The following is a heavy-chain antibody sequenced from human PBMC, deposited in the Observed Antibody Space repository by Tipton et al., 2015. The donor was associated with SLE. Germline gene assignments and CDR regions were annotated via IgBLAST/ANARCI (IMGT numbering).Heavy chain of an antibody. V-gene: IGHV3-7*01. CDR1: GFTFSGYW. D-gene: IGHD4-17*01. CDR3: ARVRYDYGDSRIPKWFDP. CDR2: IKQDGSQQ. Sequence: GSLRLSCAASGFTFSGYWMSWVRQAPGKGLEWVANIKQDGSQQYYVDSVKGRFIISRDNAKDSLYLQMNSLRAGDTAVYYCARVRYDYGDSRIPKWFDPWGQGTLVTVTS. J-gene: IGHJ5*02.